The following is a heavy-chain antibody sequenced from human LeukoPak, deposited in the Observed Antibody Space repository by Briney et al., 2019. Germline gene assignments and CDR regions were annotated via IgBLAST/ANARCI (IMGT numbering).Heavy chain of an antibody. CDR2: ISGSGGST. V-gene: IGHV3-23*01. J-gene: IGHJ6*02. CDR3: ARVAFGLYVMDV. CDR1: GFTFDTYA. Sequence: GGSLRLSCAASGFTFDTYAMNWVRQTPGKGLEWVSAISGSGGSTYYADSLKGRFTISRDNAKNSLYLQLISLRAEDTAVYYCARVAFGLYVMDVWGQGTTVTVSS. D-gene: IGHD3-3*01.